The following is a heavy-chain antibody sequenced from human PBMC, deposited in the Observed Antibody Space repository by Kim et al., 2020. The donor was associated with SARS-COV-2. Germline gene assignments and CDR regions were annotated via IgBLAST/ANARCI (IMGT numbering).Heavy chain of an antibody. D-gene: IGHD3-22*01. CDR1: GFTVSSNY. CDR2: IYSGGST. V-gene: IGHV3-53*01. CDR3: ASARYSSGYYHFDY. J-gene: IGHJ4*02. Sequence: GGSLRLSCAASGFTVSSNYMSWVRQAPGKGLEWVSVIYSGGSTYYADSVKGRFTISRDNSKNTLYLQMNSLRAEDTAVYYCASARYSSGYYHFDYWGQGTLVTVSS.